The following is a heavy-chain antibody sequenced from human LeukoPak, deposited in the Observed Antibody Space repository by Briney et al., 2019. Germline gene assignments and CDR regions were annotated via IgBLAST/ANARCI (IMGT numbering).Heavy chain of an antibody. D-gene: IGHD6-13*01. CDR3: ARGRDIAASGTGGDY. CDR1: GFTFSSYA. CDR2: ISDDGTNK. V-gene: IGHV3-30*04. J-gene: IGHJ4*02. Sequence: GGSLRLSCAASGFTFSSYAMHWVRQAPGKGLEWVAGISDDGTNKYYADSVKGRFTIARDHSKNTLYLQMDSLRAEDTAVYYCARGRDIAASGTGGDYWGQGTLVTVSS.